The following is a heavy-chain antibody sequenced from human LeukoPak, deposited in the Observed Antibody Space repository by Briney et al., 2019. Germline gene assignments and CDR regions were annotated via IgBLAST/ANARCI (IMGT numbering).Heavy chain of an antibody. V-gene: IGHV4-4*09. Sequence: SETLSLTCTVSGGSISSYYWSWIRQPPGKGLERIGYIYTSGSTNYNPSLKSRVTISVDTSKNQFSLKLSSVTAADTAVYYCAACSTSCYRGGYYYYYYMDVWGKGTTVTVSS. J-gene: IGHJ6*03. CDR2: IYTSGST. CDR1: GGSISSYY. CDR3: AACSTSCYRGGYYYYYYMDV. D-gene: IGHD2-2*02.